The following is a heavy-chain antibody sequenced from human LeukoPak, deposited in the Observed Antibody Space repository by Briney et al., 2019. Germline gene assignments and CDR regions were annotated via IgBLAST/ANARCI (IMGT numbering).Heavy chain of an antibody. Sequence: GGSLRLSCAASGFTFSDYYMSWIRQAPGKGLEWVSYISSSGSTIYYADSVKGRFTISRGNAKNSLYLQMNSLRAEDTAVYYCARSVSSSWYFDLDYWGQGTLVTVSS. D-gene: IGHD6-13*01. CDR3: ARSVSSSWYFDLDY. CDR2: ISSSGSTI. J-gene: IGHJ4*02. V-gene: IGHV3-11*01. CDR1: GFTFSDYY.